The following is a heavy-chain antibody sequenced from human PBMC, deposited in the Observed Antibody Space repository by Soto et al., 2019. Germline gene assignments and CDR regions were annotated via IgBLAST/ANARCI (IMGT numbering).Heavy chain of an antibody. Sequence: QVQLQESGPGLVKPSQTLSLTCTVSGGSISSGDYYWNWIRQPPGKGLVWIGYIYYSGSTYYNPSGERRVTLPVYTSKSQFSLKLSSVTAADPAVYYCARDSYDSSGSSGYSFDYWGQGTLVTVSS. V-gene: IGHV4-30-4*01. CDR3: ARDSYDSSGSSGYSFDY. CDR2: IYYSGST. D-gene: IGHD3-22*01. J-gene: IGHJ4*02. CDR1: GGSISSGDYY.